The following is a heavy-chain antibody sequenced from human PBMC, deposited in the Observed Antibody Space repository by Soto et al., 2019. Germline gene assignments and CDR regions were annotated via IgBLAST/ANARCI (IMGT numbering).Heavy chain of an antibody. J-gene: IGHJ4*02. V-gene: IGHV1-3*01. CDR1: GYTFTSYA. D-gene: IGHD3-22*01. CDR2: INAGNGNT. CDR3: ARDDSSGYYPVYYFDY. Sequence: SVKVSCKASGYTFTSYAMHWVRQAPGQRLERMGRINAGNGNTKYSQKYQGRVTITRDTSACTAYMELSSLRSEDTAVYYCARDDSSGYYPVYYFDYWGQGTLVTVSS.